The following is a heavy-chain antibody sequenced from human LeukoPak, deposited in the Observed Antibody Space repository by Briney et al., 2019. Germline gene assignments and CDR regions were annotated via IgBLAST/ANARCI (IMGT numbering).Heavy chain of an antibody. Sequence: SSVKVSCKASGYTFTGYYMHWVRQAPGQGLEWMGWINPNSGGTNYAQKFQGWVTMTRDTSISTAYMELSRLRSDDTAVYYCARGRGYSGYDFYYWGQGTLVTVSS. V-gene: IGHV1-2*04. CDR1: GYTFTGYY. D-gene: IGHD5-12*01. J-gene: IGHJ4*02. CDR3: ARGRGYSGYDFYY. CDR2: INPNSGGT.